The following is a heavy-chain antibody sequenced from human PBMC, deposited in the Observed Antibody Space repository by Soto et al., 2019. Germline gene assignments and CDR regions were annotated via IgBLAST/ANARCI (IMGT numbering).Heavy chain of an antibody. Sequence: QVQLVESGGGVVQPGTSLRLSCAASGSTFSDYGMHGVRQAPGKGLEWVAVVWYDGTTKFYPDSVKGRFTISRDNSNNTLYLQMNSLRVEDTAVYYCATVDNYYGSVFWGQGTLVTVSS. CDR1: GSTFSDYG. V-gene: IGHV3-33*01. J-gene: IGHJ4*02. CDR3: ATVDNYYGSVF. D-gene: IGHD3-10*01. CDR2: VWYDGTTK.